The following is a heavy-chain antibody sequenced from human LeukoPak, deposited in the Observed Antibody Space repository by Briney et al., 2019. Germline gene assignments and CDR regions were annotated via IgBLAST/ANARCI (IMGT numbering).Heavy chain of an antibody. CDR3: ARDTVVVPAAIFFYYYYGMDV. J-gene: IGHJ6*02. CDR2: ISSSSSYI. V-gene: IGHV3-21*01. Sequence: GGSLRLSCAASGFTFSSYSMNWVRQAPGRGLEWVSSISSSSSYIYYADSVKGRFTISRDNAKNSLYLQMNSLRAEDTAVYYCARDTVVVPAAIFFYYYYGMDVWGQGTTVTVSS. CDR1: GFTFSSYS. D-gene: IGHD2-2*01.